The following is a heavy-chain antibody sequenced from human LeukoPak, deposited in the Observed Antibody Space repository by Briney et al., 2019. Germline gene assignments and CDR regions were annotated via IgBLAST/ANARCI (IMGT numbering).Heavy chain of an antibody. Sequence: KSSDTLSLTCAVYGGSFSGYYWSWIRQPPGKGLEWIGEINHSGSTNYNPSLKSRVTISVDTSKNQFSLKLSSVTAADTAVYYCARHTDSSGWYTSYYFDYWGQGTLVTVSS. V-gene: IGHV4-34*01. CDR1: GGSFSGYY. J-gene: IGHJ4*02. CDR3: ARHTDSSGWYTSYYFDY. CDR2: INHSGST. D-gene: IGHD6-19*01.